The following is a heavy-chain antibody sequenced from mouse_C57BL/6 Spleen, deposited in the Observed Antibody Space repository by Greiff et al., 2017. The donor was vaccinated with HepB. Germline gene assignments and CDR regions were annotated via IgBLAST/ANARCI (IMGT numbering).Heavy chain of an antibody. CDR1: GYTFTSYW. CDR2: IDPSDSYT. J-gene: IGHJ2*01. CDR3: ARAPTHGSLFDY. Sequence: QVQLQQPGAELVKPGASVKLSCKASGYTFTSYWMQWVKQRPGQGLEWIGEIDPSDSYTNYNQKFKGKATLTVDTSSSTAYMQLSSLTSEDSEVYYCARAPTHGSLFDYWGQGTTLTVSS. V-gene: IGHV1-50*01. D-gene: IGHD1-1*01.